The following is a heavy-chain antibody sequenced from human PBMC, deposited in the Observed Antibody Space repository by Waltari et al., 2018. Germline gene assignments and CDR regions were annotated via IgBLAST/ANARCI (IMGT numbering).Heavy chain of an antibody. Sequence: QVQLQESGPGLVKPSETLSLTCPVPGGSISRYYWSWIRQPPGKGLEWVGYIYYSGSTNYTPSLKRRVTISVDTSKNQFSLKLSSVTAADTAVYYCARVLVRGVAQYYFDYWGQGTLVTVSS. J-gene: IGHJ4*02. D-gene: IGHD3-10*01. CDR1: GGSISRYY. V-gene: IGHV4-59*01. CDR2: IYYSGST. CDR3: ARVLVRGVAQYYFDY.